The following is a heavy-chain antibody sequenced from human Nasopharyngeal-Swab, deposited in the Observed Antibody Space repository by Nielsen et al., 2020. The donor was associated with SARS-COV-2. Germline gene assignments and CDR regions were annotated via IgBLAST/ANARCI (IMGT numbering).Heavy chain of an antibody. CDR3: ARWRISDWTYSYYMDV. J-gene: IGHJ6*03. Sequence: SETLSLTCTVSSGSVGSYHWSWIRQPPGKGLEWIGFVYTSGNTDYNPSLKSRGTISMDTSKNQFSLKLISVNAADTALYYCARWRISDWTYSYYMDVWGKGTTVTVSS. CDR2: VYTSGNT. V-gene: IGHV4-59*02. D-gene: IGHD3-9*01. CDR1: SGSVGSYH.